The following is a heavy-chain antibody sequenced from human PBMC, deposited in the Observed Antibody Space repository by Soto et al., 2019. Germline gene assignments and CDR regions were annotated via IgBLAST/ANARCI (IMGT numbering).Heavy chain of an antibody. CDR1: GVTGSTKH. Sequence: GGSLRLSCAASGVTGSTKHMSWVRQAPGKGLEWVSVIYSGGSTFYADSVRGRFTISRDNSKNTLYLQMNSLRAEDTAVYYCAKTEYYYDSSGYYFDYWGQGTLVTVSS. J-gene: IGHJ4*02. CDR3: AKTEYYYDSSGYYFDY. CDR2: IYSGGST. D-gene: IGHD3-22*01. V-gene: IGHV3-66*01.